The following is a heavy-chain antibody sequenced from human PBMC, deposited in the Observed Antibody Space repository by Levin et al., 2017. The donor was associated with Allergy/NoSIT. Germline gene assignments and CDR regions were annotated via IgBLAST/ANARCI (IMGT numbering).Heavy chain of an antibody. Sequence: PGASVKVSCAASGFTFSDYYMSWIRQAPGKGLEWISYISISGTTIYYADSVKGRFTISRDDRKNSLYLQMNSLRAEDTAVYYCARVGYGDYRLDYWGQGTLVTVSS. D-gene: IGHD4-17*01. CDR2: ISISGTTI. CDR1: GFTFSDYY. J-gene: IGHJ4*02. V-gene: IGHV3-11*01. CDR3: ARVGYGDYRLDY.